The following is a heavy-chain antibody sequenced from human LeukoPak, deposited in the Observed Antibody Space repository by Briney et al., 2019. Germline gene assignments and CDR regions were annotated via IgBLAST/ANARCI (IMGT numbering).Heavy chain of an antibody. CDR1: GYTFTGYY. V-gene: IGHV1-2*02. Sequence: ASVRVSCKASGYTFTGYYMHWVRQAPGQGLEWMGWINPNSGGTNYAQKFQGRVTMTRDTSISTAYMELSRLRSDDTAVYYCARTPRNTRWLQLVYWGQGTLVTVSS. D-gene: IGHD5-24*01. J-gene: IGHJ4*02. CDR2: INPNSGGT. CDR3: ARTPRNTRWLQLVY.